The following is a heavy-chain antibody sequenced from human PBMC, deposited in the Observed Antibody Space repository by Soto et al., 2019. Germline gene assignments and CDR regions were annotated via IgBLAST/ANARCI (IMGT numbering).Heavy chain of an antibody. CDR3: ARGGYDSSGYYYYFDY. CDR2: TRNKANSYTT. J-gene: IGHJ4*02. D-gene: IGHD3-22*01. V-gene: IGHV3-72*01. CDR1: GFTFSDHY. Sequence: GGSLRLSCAASGFTFSDHYMDWVRQAPGKGLEWVGRTRNKANSYTTEYAASVKGRFTISRDDSKNSLYLQMNSLKTEDTAVYYCARGGYDSSGYYYYFDYWGQGTLVTVSS.